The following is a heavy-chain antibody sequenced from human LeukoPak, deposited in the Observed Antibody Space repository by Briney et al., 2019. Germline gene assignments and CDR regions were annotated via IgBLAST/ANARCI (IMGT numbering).Heavy chain of an antibody. J-gene: IGHJ4*02. D-gene: IGHD3-3*01. V-gene: IGHV4-59*01. Sequence: PSETLSLTCTVSGGSISSYYWSWIRQPPGKGLEGIGYIYYSGSTNYNPSLKSRVTISVDTSKNQFSLKLSSGTAADTAVYYCARDEMNGFLDYWGQGTLVTVSS. CDR1: GGSISSYY. CDR2: IYYSGST. CDR3: ARDEMNGFLDY.